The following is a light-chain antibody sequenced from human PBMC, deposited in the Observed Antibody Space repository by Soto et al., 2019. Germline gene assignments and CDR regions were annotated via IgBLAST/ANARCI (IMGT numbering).Light chain of an antibody. CDR3: LQGQRPPPT. J-gene: IGKJ4*01. CDR2: GAS. CDR1: QNVNSSH. Sequence: EIGLTQSQGTLSWYPWERATLSGLASQNVNSSHLAWYQQKPGQPPRLLIFGASSRATGIPDRFSGSVSGTDFTLTISRLQPEDFATYFCLQGQRPPPTFGRGTKVDIK. V-gene: IGKV3-20*01.